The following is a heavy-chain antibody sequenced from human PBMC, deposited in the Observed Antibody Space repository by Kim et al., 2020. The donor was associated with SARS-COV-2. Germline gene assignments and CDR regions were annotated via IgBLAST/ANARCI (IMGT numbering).Heavy chain of an antibody. CDR1: GFTFDDYA. J-gene: IGHJ6*02. Sequence: GGSLRLSCAASGFTFDDYAMHWVRQAPGKGLEWVSGISWNSGSIGYADSVKGRFTISRDNAKNSLYLQMNSLRAEDTALYYCAKFGYDSGSRSHHLRGRSYYYYGMDVWGQGTTVTVSS. V-gene: IGHV3-9*01. D-gene: IGHD5-12*01. CDR3: AKFGYDSGSRSHHLRGRSYYYYGMDV. CDR2: ISWNSGSI.